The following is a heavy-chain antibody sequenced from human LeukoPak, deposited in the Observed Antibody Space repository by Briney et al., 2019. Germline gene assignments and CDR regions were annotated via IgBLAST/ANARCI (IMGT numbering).Heavy chain of an antibody. J-gene: IGHJ3*02. V-gene: IGHV3-21*01. CDR2: ISSSSSYI. Sequence: KPGGSLRLSCAASGFTFSSYSMNWVRQAPGKGLEWVSSISSSSSYIYYADSVKGRFTISRDNAKNSLYLQMNSLRAEDTAVYYCARGYFSAGGWGHDAFDIWGQGTMVTVSS. D-gene: IGHD6-19*01. CDR3: ARGYFSAGGWGHDAFDI. CDR1: GFTFSSYS.